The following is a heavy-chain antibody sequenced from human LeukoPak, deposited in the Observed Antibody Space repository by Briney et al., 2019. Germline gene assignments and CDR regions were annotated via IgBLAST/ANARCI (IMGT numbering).Heavy chain of an antibody. CDR3: ATSYDSSGNN. CDR1: GFTFSIFW. CDR2: IKQDGSAK. D-gene: IGHD3-22*01. Sequence: GSLRLSCAASGFTFSIFWMSWVRQAPGKGLEWVANIKQDGSAKYYVDSVKGRFTISRDNARNSLYLEMNNLRAEDTAIYYCATSYDSSGNNWGQGTLVTVSS. V-gene: IGHV3-7*01. J-gene: IGHJ4*02.